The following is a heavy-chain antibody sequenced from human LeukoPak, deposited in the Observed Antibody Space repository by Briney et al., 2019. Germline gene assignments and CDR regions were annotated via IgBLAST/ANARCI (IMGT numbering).Heavy chain of an antibody. J-gene: IGHJ2*01. CDR3: ARGYTATGNWYFDV. V-gene: IGHV1-18*01. Sequence: ASVTVSCKASGYTFTSYGISWVRQAPGQGLEWMGWISAYNGNTNYAQKLQGRVTMTTDTSTSTAYMELRSLRSDDTALYYCARGYTATGNWYFDVWGRGTLVSVSS. CDR1: GYTFTSYG. D-gene: IGHD4-17*01. CDR2: ISAYNGNT.